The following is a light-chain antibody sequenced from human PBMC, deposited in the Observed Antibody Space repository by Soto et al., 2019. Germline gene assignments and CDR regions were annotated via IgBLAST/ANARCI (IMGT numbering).Light chain of an antibody. CDR1: QNVRGY. V-gene: IGKV3-11*01. Sequence: EILFTQSPVTLSLSPGERATLSCRASQNVRGYLAWYQQKPGQAPRLLIYDASNTATGIPARLSGSGSGTDFTLTIRSLEPEDYAVYYCQQNLGVHTFGQGTKVDIK. J-gene: IGKJ1*01. CDR2: DAS. CDR3: QQNLGVHT.